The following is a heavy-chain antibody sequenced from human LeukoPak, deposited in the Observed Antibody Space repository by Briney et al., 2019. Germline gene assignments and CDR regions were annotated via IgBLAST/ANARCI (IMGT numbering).Heavy chain of an antibody. CDR1: VFTFSSYA. D-gene: IGHD2-2*01. J-gene: IGHJ5*02. V-gene: IGHV3-23*01. Sequence: GGSLRLSCAASVFTFSSYALSWVRQPPGKGLDWVSAIKGRGGSTYYADSVKGRFTISRDNSKNTLYLQMNSLRAEDTAVYYCAKIPEYQLPNTNWFDPWGQGTLVTVSS. CDR2: IKGRGGST. CDR3: AKIPEYQLPNTNWFDP.